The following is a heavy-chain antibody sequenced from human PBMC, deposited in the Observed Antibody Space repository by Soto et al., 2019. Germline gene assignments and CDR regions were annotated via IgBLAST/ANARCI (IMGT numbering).Heavy chain of an antibody. CDR2: IQSGGPT. Sequence: GGSLRLSCAASGFTVSSKYMSWVRQAPGKGLEWVSLIQSGGPTYYADSVKGRFTISRDNAKNSLYLQMNSLRAEDTAVYYCARGGDDFWSGYPIDYWGQGTLVTVSS. J-gene: IGHJ4*02. D-gene: IGHD3-3*01. CDR3: ARGGDDFWSGYPIDY. CDR1: GFTVSSKY. V-gene: IGHV3-66*01.